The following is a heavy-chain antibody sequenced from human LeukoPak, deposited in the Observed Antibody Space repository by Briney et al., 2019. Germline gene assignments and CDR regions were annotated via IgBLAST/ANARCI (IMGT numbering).Heavy chain of an antibody. CDR3: AREKQQLAVYYYGMDV. CDR1: GGSISSGDYY. CDR2: IYYSGST. D-gene: IGHD6-13*01. J-gene: IGHJ6*02. V-gene: IGHV4-30-4*01. Sequence: SETLSLTCTVSGGSISSGDYYWSWIRQPPGKGLEWIGYIYYSGSTYYNPSLKSRVTISVDTSKNQFSLKLSSVTAADTAVYYCAREKQQLAVYYYGMDVWGQGTTVTVSS.